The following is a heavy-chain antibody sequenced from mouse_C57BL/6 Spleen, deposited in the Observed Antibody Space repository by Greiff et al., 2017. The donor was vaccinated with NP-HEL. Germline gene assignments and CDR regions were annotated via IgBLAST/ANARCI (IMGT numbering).Heavy chain of an antibody. CDR2: ISYDGSN. Sequence: EVQVVESGPGLVKPSQSLSLTCSVTGYSITSGYYWNWIRQFPGNKLEWMGYISYDGSNNYNPSLKNRISITRDTSKNQFFLKLNSVTTEDTATYYCASLLYLEAWFAYWGQGTLVTVSA. V-gene: IGHV3-6*01. CDR1: GYSITSGYY. CDR3: ASLLYLEAWFAY. J-gene: IGHJ3*01. D-gene: IGHD2-12*01.